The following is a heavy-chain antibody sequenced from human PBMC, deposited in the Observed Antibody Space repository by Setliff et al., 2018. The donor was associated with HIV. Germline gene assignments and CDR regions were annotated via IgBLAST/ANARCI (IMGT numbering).Heavy chain of an antibody. Sequence: ASVKVSCKASGYTFTNYYIHWVRQAPGQGLEWMGIINPSGGSTTYAQKFQGRVTITADKSTTTTYIELSSLRSDDTAIYYCARDFHVLGYCSADSCPYDASDVWGQGTMVTVSS. V-gene: IGHV1-46*01. CDR1: GYTFTNYY. D-gene: IGHD2-15*01. CDR2: INPSGGST. CDR3: ARDFHVLGYCSADSCPYDASDV. J-gene: IGHJ3*01.